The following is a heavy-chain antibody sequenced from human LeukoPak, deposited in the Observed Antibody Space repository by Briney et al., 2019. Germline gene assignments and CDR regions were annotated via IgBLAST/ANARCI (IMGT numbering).Heavy chain of an antibody. CDR3: AREQTPDDYSDPSYYYYMDV. J-gene: IGHJ6*03. CDR2: IYHSGSS. CDR1: GGSVSSGGCY. D-gene: IGHD4-11*01. Sequence: PSQTLSLTCTVSGGSVSSGGCYWTWIRQPPGKGLEWIGNIYHSGSSYYNPSLKNRITISVDRSKNQFSLKLSSVTAADTAVYYCAREQTPDDYSDPSYYYYMDVWGKGTTVTVSS. V-gene: IGHV4-30-2*01.